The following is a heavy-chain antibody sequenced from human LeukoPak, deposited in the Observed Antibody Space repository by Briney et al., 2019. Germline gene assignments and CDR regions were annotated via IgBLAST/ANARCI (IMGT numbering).Heavy chain of an antibody. V-gene: IGHV1-8*01. J-gene: IGHJ4*02. D-gene: IGHD3-22*01. Sequence: ASVKVSCKASGYTFTSYDFNWVRQATGQRPEWMGWMSPNSGDTGYAQKFQDRVTMTRNTSISTAYMELSSLRSDDTAVYYCATDTRKYYDSSGRYWGQGTLVTVSS. CDR1: GYTFTSYD. CDR2: MSPNSGDT. CDR3: ATDTRKYYDSSGRY.